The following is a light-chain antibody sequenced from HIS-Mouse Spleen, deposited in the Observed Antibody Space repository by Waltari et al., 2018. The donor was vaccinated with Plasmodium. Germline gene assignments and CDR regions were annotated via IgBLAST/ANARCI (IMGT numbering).Light chain of an antibody. CDR3: MIWHSSAWV. J-gene: IGLJ3*02. CDR2: YKSDSDK. CDR1: SGSNVGTYR. V-gene: IGLV5-45*03. Sequence: QAVLTQPSSLSASPGASASITCTLRSGSNVGTYRIHWYQQKPGSPPQYLLRYKSDSDKQQGSGVPSRFSGSKESSANAGILLISGLQSEDEADYYCMIWHSSAWVFGGGTKLTVL.